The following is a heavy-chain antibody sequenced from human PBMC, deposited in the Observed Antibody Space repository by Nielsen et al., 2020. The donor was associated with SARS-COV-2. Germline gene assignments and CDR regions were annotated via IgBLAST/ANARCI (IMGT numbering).Heavy chain of an antibody. D-gene: IGHD6-19*01. Sequence: GGSLRLSCAASGFTFSSYGMHWVRQAPGKGLEWVAVISYDGSNKYYADSVKGRFTISRDNSKNTLYLQMNSLRAEDTAVYYCAKPIAVAGTWYFDYWGQGTLVTVSS. CDR3: AKPIAVAGTWYFDY. CDR1: GFTFSSYG. V-gene: IGHV3-30*18. J-gene: IGHJ4*02. CDR2: ISYDGSNK.